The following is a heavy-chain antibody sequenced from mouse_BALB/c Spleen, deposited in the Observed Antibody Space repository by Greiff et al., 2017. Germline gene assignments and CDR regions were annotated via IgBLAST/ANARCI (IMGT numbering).Heavy chain of an antibody. Sequence: EVKLMESGGGLVKPGGSLKLSCAASGFTFSSYAMSWVRQSPEKRLEWVAEISSGGSYTYYPDTVTGRFTISRDNAKNTLYLEMSSLRSEDTAMYYCAREGHSRDAMDYWGQGTSVTVSS. D-gene: IGHD6-1*01. CDR2: ISSGGSYT. V-gene: IGHV5-9-4*01. CDR3: AREGHSRDAMDY. J-gene: IGHJ4*01. CDR1: GFTFSSYA.